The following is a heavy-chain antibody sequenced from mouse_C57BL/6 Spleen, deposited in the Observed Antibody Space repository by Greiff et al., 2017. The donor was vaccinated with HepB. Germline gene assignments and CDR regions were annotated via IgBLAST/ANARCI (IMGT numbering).Heavy chain of an antibody. CDR2: IWGGGST. CDR1: GFSLTSYG. J-gene: IGHJ4*01. CDR3: ARGYYGSTMDY. Sequence: QVQLQQSGPGLVQPSQSLSITCTVSGFSLTSYGVHWVRQSPGKGLEWLGVIWGGGSTDYNAAFISRLSISKDNSKSQVFFKMNSLQADDTAIYYCARGYYGSTMDYWGQGTSVTVSS. D-gene: IGHD1-1*01. V-gene: IGHV2-2*01.